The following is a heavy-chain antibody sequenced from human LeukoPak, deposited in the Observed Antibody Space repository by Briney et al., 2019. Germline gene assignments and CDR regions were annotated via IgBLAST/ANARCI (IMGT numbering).Heavy chain of an antibody. CDR3: ARVRRDTAMVNYMDV. D-gene: IGHD5-18*01. Sequence: AGGSLRLSCAASGFTFSSYAMSWVRQAPGKGLEWVSAISGSGGSTYYADSVKGRFTISRDNSKNTLYLQMNSLRADDTALYYCARVRRDTAMVNYMDVWGKGTTVTISS. J-gene: IGHJ6*03. CDR2: ISGSGGST. CDR1: GFTFSSYA. V-gene: IGHV3-23*01.